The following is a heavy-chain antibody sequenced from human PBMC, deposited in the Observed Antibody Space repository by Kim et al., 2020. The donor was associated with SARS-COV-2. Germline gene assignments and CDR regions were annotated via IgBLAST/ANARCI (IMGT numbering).Heavy chain of an antibody. CDR2: IYYSGST. J-gene: IGHJ6*02. CDR3: ARVVWFGEFSSSVPDYYYGMDV. D-gene: IGHD3-10*01. CDR1: GGSISSYY. V-gene: IGHV4-59*01. Sequence: SETLSLTCTVSGGSISSYYWSWIRQPPGKGLEWIGYIYYSGSTNYNPSLKSRVTISVDTSKNQFSLKLSSVTVADTAVYYCARVVWFGEFSSSVPDYYYGMDVWGQGTTVTVSS.